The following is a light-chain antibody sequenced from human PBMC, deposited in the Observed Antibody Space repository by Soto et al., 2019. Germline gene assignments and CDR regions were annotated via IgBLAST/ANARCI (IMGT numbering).Light chain of an antibody. V-gene: IGLV2-14*03. CDR1: SSDVGGYDY. CDR3: CSYTTTSTFV. CDR2: EVF. J-gene: IGLJ2*01. Sequence: QSALTQPASVSGSPGQSITISCTGTSSDVGGYDYVSWYQQHPGKVPKLMIYEVFRRPSGISDRSSGSKSGNTASLTISGLQAEDEADYYCCSYTTTSTFVFGGGTKLTVL.